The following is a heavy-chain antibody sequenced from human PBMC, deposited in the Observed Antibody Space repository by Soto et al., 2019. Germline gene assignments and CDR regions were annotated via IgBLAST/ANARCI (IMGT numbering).Heavy chain of an antibody. CDR3: ARRGAVAGTNYYYGMDG. CDR2: INPNSGGT. D-gene: IGHD6-19*01. V-gene: IGHV1-2*04. J-gene: IGHJ6*02. Sequence: ASVKVSCKASGYTFTGYYMHWVRQAPGQGLEWMGWINPNSGGTNYAQKFQGWVTMTRDTSISTAYMELSRLRSDDTAVYYCARRGAVAGTNYYYGMDGWGRGTTCTVCS. CDR1: GYTFTGYY.